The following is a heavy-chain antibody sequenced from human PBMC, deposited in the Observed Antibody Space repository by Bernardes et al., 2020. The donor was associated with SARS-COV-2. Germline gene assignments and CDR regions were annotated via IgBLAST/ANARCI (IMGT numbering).Heavy chain of an antibody. CDR2: INWNGCRT. CDR1: GFTFYDYG. D-gene: IGHD3-16*02. J-gene: IGHJ3*02. V-gene: IGHV3-20*01. Sequence: GGSLRLSRAASGFTFYDYGMSWVRQAPGKGLEWVSCINWNGCRTGYADSVKGRFTISRDNAKNSLYLQMNSLRAEDTALYHCARNYDYVWGSYRNAFDIWGQGTMVTISS. CDR3: ARNYDYVWGSYRNAFDI.